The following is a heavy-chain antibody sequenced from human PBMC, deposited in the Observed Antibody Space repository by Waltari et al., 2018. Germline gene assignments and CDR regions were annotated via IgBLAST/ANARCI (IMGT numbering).Heavy chain of an antibody. CDR1: GDSISSSSYY. CDR3: ARTVAGFIGSWYFDL. CDR2: IYYRGST. D-gene: IGHD6-19*01. Sequence: LQLQESGPGLVKPSETLSLTCTVSGDSISSSSYYWGWIRQPTGKGPEWISSIYYRGSTYYKPSLRRRVTISVDTSKNQFSLKLSSVTAADTAVYYCARTVAGFIGSWYFDLWGRGTLVTVSS. V-gene: IGHV4-39*01. J-gene: IGHJ2*01.